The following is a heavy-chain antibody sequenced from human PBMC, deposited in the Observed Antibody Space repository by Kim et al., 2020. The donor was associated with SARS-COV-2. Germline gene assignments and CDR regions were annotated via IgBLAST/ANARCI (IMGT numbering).Heavy chain of an antibody. J-gene: IGHJ4*02. D-gene: IGHD3-10*01. V-gene: IGHV3-11*04. CDR3: ARGFKSITMVRGVINY. Sequence: VKGRFTISRDNAKNSLYLQMNSLRAEDTAVYYCARGFKSITMVRGVINYWGQGTLVTVSS.